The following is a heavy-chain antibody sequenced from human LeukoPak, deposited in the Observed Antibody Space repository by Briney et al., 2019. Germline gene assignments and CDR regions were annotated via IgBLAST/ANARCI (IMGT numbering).Heavy chain of an antibody. Sequence: SETLSLTCTATGGSISRYYWSWIRQPPGKGLEWIGYISHSGSTNYNPSLKSRVTISVDTSKDHSSLKLSPVTAADTAVYYCARGGTIFYGVDVWGPGTTVTVSS. V-gene: IGHV4-59*01. CDR2: ISHSGST. J-gene: IGHJ6*02. D-gene: IGHD3-3*01. CDR3: ARGGTIFYGVDV. CDR1: GGSISRYY.